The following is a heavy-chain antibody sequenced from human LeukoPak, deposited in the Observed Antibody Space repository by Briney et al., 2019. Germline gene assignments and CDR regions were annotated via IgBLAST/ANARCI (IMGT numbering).Heavy chain of an antibody. D-gene: IGHD3-3*01. V-gene: IGHV3-30*18. J-gene: IGHJ6*03. CDR1: GFTFSSYG. Sequence: GGSLRLSCAASGFTFSSYGMHWVRQAPGKGLEWVAVISYDGSNKYYADSVKGRFTISRDNSKNTLYLQMNSLRAEDTAVYYCAKDHYDFWSGGRILYYYYYMDVWGKGTTVTVSS. CDR3: AKDHYDFWSGGRILYYYYYMDV. CDR2: ISYDGSNK.